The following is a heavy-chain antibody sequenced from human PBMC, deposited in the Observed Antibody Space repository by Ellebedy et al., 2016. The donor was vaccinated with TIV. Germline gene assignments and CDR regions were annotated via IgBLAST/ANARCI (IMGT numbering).Heavy chain of an antibody. V-gene: IGHV4-61*01. Sequence: SETLSLTCSVSGGSVSSGSYYWSWIRQPPGKGLEWIGYIYSSGSTNYNPSLKSRVTISLDTSKNQFSLKLSSVTAADTAVYYCARGTGAARPNFDFWGQGALVTISS. D-gene: IGHD6-6*01. CDR1: GGSVSSGSYY. CDR2: IYSSGST. J-gene: IGHJ4*02. CDR3: ARGTGAARPNFDF.